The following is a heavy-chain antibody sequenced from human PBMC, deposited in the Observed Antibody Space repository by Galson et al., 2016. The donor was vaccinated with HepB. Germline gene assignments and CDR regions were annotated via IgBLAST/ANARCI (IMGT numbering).Heavy chain of an antibody. CDR3: ARAESSSYGYYFQH. CDR2: IIPILNTA. Sequence: GTFSSYAFSWVRQAPGQGLEWMGGIIPILNTAKYAQKFQGRVTTTADESSSTAYMELSSLRSEDTAVYYCARAESSSYGYYFQHWGQGTLVTVSS. D-gene: IGHD3-16*01. V-gene: IGHV1-69*01. CDR1: GTFSSYA. J-gene: IGHJ1*01.